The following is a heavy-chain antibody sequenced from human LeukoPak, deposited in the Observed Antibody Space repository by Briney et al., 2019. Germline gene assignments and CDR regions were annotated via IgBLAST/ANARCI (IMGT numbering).Heavy chain of an antibody. CDR3: ARDSSSSAGYMDV. CDR1: GFTFSTYD. V-gene: IGHV3-21*05. CDR2: ISSSSSYI. J-gene: IGHJ6*03. Sequence: PGGSLRLSCAASGFTFSTYDMNWVRQAPGKGLEWVSYISSSSSYIYYADSVKGRFTISRDNAKNSLYLQMNSLRAEDTAVYYCARDSSSSAGYMDVWGKGTTVTVSS. D-gene: IGHD6-6*01.